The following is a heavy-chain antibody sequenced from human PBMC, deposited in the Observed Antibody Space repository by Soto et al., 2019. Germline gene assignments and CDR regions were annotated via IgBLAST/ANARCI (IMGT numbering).Heavy chain of an antibody. CDR1: GYTFTGYY. CDR3: ARVPLDYGDLNWFDP. Sequence: QVQLVQSGAEVKKPGASVKVSCKASGYTFTGYYMHWVRQAPGQGLEWMGWINPNSGGTNYAQKFQGSVTMTRDTSISTAYIELSRLRSDDTAVYYCARVPLDYGDLNWFDPWGQGTLVTVSS. D-gene: IGHD4-17*01. CDR2: INPNSGGT. J-gene: IGHJ5*02. V-gene: IGHV1-2*02.